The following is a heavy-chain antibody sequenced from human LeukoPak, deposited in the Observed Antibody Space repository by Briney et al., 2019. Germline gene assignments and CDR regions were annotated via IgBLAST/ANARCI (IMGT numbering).Heavy chain of an antibody. CDR2: IYYSGST. V-gene: IGHV4-28*01. J-gene: IGHJ4*02. CDR1: GYSISNNNW. D-gene: IGHD6-19*01. Sequence: SDTLSLTCAVSGYSISNNNWRGWIRQPPGKGLERIGYIYYSGSTYYNPSLKSRVTMSVDTSKNQFSLKLSSVTAVDTAVYYCARTESSGWHPLDYWGQGTLVTVSS. CDR3: ARTESSGWHPLDY.